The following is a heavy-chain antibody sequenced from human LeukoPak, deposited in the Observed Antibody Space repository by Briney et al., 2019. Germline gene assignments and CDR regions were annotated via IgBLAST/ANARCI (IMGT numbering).Heavy chain of an antibody. CDR3: VRWSKNRNLYFDL. D-gene: IGHD3-3*01. V-gene: IGHV4-39*01. CDR2: IYYSGST. Sequence: SETLSLTCTVSGGSISSSGSYWGWICQPPGKGLGWIGNIYYSGSTSYNPSLNSRVTISVDTSKNQCSLKLSSVTAADTAVFYCVRWSKNRNLYFDLWGRGTLVTVSS. CDR1: GGSISSSGSY. J-gene: IGHJ2*01.